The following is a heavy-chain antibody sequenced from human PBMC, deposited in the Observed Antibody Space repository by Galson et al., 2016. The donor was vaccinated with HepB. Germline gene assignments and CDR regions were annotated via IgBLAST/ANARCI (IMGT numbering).Heavy chain of an antibody. D-gene: IGHD3-10*01. CDR3: ATYGVRTVTIIGDRWFDP. CDR2: IYYSGKT. CDR1: GGSISSSSFY. V-gene: IGHV4-39*01. Sequence: ETLSLTCTVSGGSISSSSFYWAWIRQPPGKGLEWIANIYYSGKTYHNPSLKSRVTTSLDTSKNQFSLKLTSVTAADTAIYYCATYGVRTVTIIGDRWFDPWGQGTLVTVSS. J-gene: IGHJ5*02.